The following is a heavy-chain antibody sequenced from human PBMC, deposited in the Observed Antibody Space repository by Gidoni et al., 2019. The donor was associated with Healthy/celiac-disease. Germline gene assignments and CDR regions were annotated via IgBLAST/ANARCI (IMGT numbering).Heavy chain of an antibody. V-gene: IGHV4-34*01. CDR1: VGSFSGYS. CDR2: INHSGST. D-gene: IGHD3-22*01. Sequence: QVQLQQSGAGLLKPSETLSLTCAVYVGSFSGYSWSWIRQPPGKGLEWIGEINHSGSTNYNPSLKSRVTISVDTSKNQFSLKLSSVTAADTAVYYCAREGRSGYYQTTLKNEYFQHWGQGTLVTVSS. CDR3: AREGRSGYYQTTLKNEYFQH. J-gene: IGHJ1*01.